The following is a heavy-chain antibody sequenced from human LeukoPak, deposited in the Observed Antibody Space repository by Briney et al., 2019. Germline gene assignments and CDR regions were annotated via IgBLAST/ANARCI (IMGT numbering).Heavy chain of an antibody. D-gene: IGHD4-17*01. J-gene: IGHJ4*02. CDR3: ARDRPPYGSLDY. V-gene: IGHV3-30*04. Sequence: GPSLRLSCAAAGFTFSSYSMHWVRQAPGKGLGWEAVISYDGSNKYYADSVKGRFTISRDNSKNTLHLQMDSLRAEDTAVYYSARDRPPYGSLDYWGQGTLVTVSS. CDR2: ISYDGSNK. CDR1: GFTFSSYS.